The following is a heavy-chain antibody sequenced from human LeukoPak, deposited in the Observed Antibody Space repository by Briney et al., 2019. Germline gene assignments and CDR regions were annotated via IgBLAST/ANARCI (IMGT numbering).Heavy chain of an antibody. Sequence: GGSLRLSCAASGFTFSSYSMNWVRQAPGKGLEWVSYISSSSSTVYYADSVKGRFTISRDNAKNSLYLQMNSLRAEDTAVYYCARDYYDGSGYYPGPFDYWGQGTLVTVSS. CDR2: ISSSSSTV. CDR1: GFTFSSYS. V-gene: IGHV3-48*01. J-gene: IGHJ4*02. CDR3: ARDYYDGSGYYPGPFDY. D-gene: IGHD3-22*01.